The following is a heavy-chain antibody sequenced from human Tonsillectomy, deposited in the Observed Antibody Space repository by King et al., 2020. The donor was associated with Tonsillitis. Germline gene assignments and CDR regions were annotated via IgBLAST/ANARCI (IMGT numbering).Heavy chain of an antibody. D-gene: IGHD3-22*01. CDR3: TTDPTPYYYDSSGYDGVY. V-gene: IGHV3-15*01. Sequence: VQLVESGGGLVKPGGPLDSPGAPLGFISVKPGRGGSARPRGRGWSGVAGLKGKTGGGKTGFAAPVNGRFTISRDDSKNTLYLEMNSLKTEDTAVYYCTTDPTPYYYDSSGYDGVYWGQGTLVTVSS. CDR2: LKGKTGGGKT. J-gene: IGHJ4*02. CDR1: GFISVKPG.